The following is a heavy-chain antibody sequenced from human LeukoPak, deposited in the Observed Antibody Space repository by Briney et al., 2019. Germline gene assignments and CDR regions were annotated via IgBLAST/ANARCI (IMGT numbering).Heavy chain of an antibody. CDR1: GGTFSSYA. J-gene: IGHJ4*02. V-gene: IGHV1-69*13. CDR2: IIPIFGTA. CDR3: ARVASGSYSTRTSYFDY. Sequence: GASVKVSCKASGGTFSSYAISWVRQAPGQGLEWMGGIIPIFGTANYAQKFQGRVTITADESTSTAYMELSSLRSEDTAVYYCARVASGSYSTRTSYFDYWGQGTRVTVSS. D-gene: IGHD1-26*01.